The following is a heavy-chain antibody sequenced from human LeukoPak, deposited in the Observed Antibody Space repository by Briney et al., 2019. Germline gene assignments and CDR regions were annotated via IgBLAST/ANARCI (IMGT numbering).Heavy chain of an antibody. Sequence: SVKVSCKASGGTLSSYAISWVRQAPGQGLEWMGRIIPILGIANYAQKFQGRVTITADKSTSTAYMELSSLRSEDTAVYYCARESSGYDYWGQGTLVTVSS. CDR1: GGTLSSYA. CDR2: IIPILGIA. J-gene: IGHJ4*02. D-gene: IGHD3-10*01. V-gene: IGHV1-69*04. CDR3: ARESSGYDY.